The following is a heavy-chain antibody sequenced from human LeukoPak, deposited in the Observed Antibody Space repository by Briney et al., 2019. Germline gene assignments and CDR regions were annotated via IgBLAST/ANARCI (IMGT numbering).Heavy chain of an antibody. D-gene: IGHD5-24*01. J-gene: IGHJ4*02. Sequence: ASVKVSCKASGYTFTGYFMHWVRQAPGQGLEWMGWINPNSGGTNYAQKFQGRVIMTRDTSTGTAYMELSSLRYDDTAVYYCARGSSDGYNYGRESDYWGQGTLVTVSS. CDR2: INPNSGGT. CDR3: ARGSSDGYNYGRESDY. CDR1: GYTFTGYF. V-gene: IGHV1-2*02.